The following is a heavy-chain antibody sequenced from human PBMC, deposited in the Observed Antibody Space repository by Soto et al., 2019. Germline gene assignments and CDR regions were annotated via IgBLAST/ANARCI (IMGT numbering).Heavy chain of an antibody. CDR3: AIDVPYYYAYRMDV. CDR2: LHSGGDT. J-gene: IGHJ6*02. Sequence: EVQLVESGGGLVQPGGSLRLSCVASGIPVSSNYMTWVRQAPGKGLEWVSVLHSGGDTYYANSVKGRFTISRHDSTNTVFVQMNSLTAEDTAVYYGAIDVPYYYAYRMDVWGQETTVTVSS. CDR1: GIPVSSNY. V-gene: IGHV3-53*04. D-gene: IGHD3-10*01.